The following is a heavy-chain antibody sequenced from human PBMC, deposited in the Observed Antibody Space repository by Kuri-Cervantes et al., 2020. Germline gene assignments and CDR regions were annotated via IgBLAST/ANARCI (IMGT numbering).Heavy chain of an antibody. D-gene: IGHD1-14*01. CDR2: IYYSGST. J-gene: IGHJ4*02. Sequence: SETLSLTCTVSDGSISSYYWSWIRQPPGKGLEWIGYIYYSGSTNYNPSLKSRVTISVDTSKNQFSLKLSSVTAADTAVYYCARAFGSGTPSDYWGQGTLVTVSS. V-gene: IGHV4-59*13. CDR1: DGSISSYY. CDR3: ARAFGSGTPSDY.